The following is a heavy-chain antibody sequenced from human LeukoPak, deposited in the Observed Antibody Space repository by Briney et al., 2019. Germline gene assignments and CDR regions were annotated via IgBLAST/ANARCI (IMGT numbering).Heavy chain of an antibody. Sequence: SETLSVTCTVSGGSISSYYWSWIRQPPGKGLEWIGYIYYSESTNYNPSLKSRVTISVDTSKNQFSLKLSSVTAADTAVYYCARGWDAFDIWGQGTMVTVSS. V-gene: IGHV4-59*01. CDR1: GGSISSYY. CDR2: IYYSEST. CDR3: ARGWDAFDI. J-gene: IGHJ3*02. D-gene: IGHD2-15*01.